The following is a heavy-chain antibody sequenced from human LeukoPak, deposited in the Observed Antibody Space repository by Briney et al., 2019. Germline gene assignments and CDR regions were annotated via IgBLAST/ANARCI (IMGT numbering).Heavy chain of an antibody. J-gene: IGHJ6*03. D-gene: IGHD3-10*01. V-gene: IGHV4-38-2*02. CDR1: GYSISSGYY. Sequence: SETLSLTCTVSGYSISSGYYWGWIRQPPGKGLEWIGSISHSGSTYYNTSLKSRVTISVDTSQNQFSLKLSSVTAADTAVYYCARIRGNRYYYYYYMDGWGKGTTVTVSS. CDR3: ARIRGNRYYYYYYMDG. CDR2: ISHSGST.